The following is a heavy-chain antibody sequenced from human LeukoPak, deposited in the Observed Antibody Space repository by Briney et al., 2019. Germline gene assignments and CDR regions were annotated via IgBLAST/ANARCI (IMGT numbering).Heavy chain of an antibody. CDR1: GFTFSSYG. J-gene: IGHJ4*02. D-gene: IGHD3-16*01. V-gene: IGHV3-30*02. CDR3: ARDWGASSLYLVS. Sequence: TGGSLRLSCAASGFTFSSYGMHWVRQAPGKGLECVAFIQNDGNNKKYADSVKGRFTISRDNSKNTLYLQMNSLRSEDTAVYYCARDWGASSLYLVSWGQGTLVTVSS. CDR2: IQNDGNNK.